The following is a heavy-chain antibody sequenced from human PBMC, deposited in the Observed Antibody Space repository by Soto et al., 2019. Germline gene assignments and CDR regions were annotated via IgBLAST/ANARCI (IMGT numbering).Heavy chain of an antibody. J-gene: IGHJ5*02. Sequence: EVQLVESGGGLVQPGGSLRLSCAASGFTFSSYAMHWVRQAPGKGLEYVSAISSNGGSTYYANSVKGRFTISRDNSKNTLYLQMGSLRAEDMAVYYCARGLRSAAMMMVRNWFDPWGQGTLVTVSS. V-gene: IGHV3-64*01. CDR1: GFTFSSYA. CDR2: ISSNGGST. D-gene: IGHD2-2*01. CDR3: ARGLRSAAMMMVRNWFDP.